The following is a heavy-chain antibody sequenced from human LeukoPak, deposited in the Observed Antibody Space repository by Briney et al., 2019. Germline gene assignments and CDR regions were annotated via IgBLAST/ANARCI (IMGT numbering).Heavy chain of an antibody. CDR1: GFTFSSYG. CDR2: IWYDGSNK. CDR3: ARDKWEQLWFYGMDV. J-gene: IGHJ6*02. V-gene: IGHV3-33*01. Sequence: PGGSLRLSCAVSGFTFSSYGMHWVRQAPGKGLEWVAVIWYDGSNKYYADSVKGRFTISRDNSKNTLYLQMNSLRAEDTAVYYCARDKWEQLWFYGMDVWGQGTTVTVSS. D-gene: IGHD5-18*01.